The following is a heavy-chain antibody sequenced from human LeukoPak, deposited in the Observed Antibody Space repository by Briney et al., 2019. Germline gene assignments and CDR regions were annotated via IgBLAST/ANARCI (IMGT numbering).Heavy chain of an antibody. Sequence: SETLSLTCTVSGGSISSSSYYWGWIRQPPGKGLEWIGSIYYSGSTYYNPSLKSRVTISVDTSKNQFSLMLSPVTAADTAVYYCARQGDGYNSDYWGQGTLVTVSS. J-gene: IGHJ4*02. CDR2: IYYSGST. CDR1: GGSISSSSYY. CDR3: ARQGDGYNSDY. V-gene: IGHV4-39*01. D-gene: IGHD5-24*01.